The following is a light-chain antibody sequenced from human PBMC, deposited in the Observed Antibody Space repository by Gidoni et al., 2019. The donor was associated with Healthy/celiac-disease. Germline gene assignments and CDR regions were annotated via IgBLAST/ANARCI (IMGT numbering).Light chain of an antibody. V-gene: IGKV4-1*01. J-gene: IGKJ1*01. Sequence: DILMTQSPDSLAVSLGERATINCKSSQSVLYSSNNKNYLAWYQQKPGQPPKLLIYWASTRESGVTDRFSGSGSGTDFTLTISSLQAEDVAVYYCQQYYSTPRTFGQXTKVEIK. CDR1: QSVLYSSNNKNY. CDR3: QQYYSTPRT. CDR2: WAS.